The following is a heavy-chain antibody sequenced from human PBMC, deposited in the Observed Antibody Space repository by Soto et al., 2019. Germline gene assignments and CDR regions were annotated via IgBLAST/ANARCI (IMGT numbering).Heavy chain of an antibody. Sequence: QVPLVQSGAEVKKPGASVKVSCKASGYTFTSYAMHWVRQAPGQRLEWMGWINAGNGNTKYSQKFQGRVTITRDTSASTAYMELSSLRSEDTAVYYCARGPRDGYYFDYWGQGTLVTVSS. CDR3: ARGPRDGYYFDY. D-gene: IGHD3-22*01. V-gene: IGHV1-3*01. J-gene: IGHJ4*02. CDR1: GYTFTSYA. CDR2: INAGNGNT.